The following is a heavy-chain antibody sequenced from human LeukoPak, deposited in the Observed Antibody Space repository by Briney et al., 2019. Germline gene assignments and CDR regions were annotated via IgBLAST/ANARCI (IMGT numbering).Heavy chain of an antibody. CDR1: GYSISSGYY. V-gene: IGHV4-38-2*01. D-gene: IGHD6-19*01. CDR2: IYHSGST. J-gene: IGHJ3*02. CDR3: ASPYSSGWYGAFDI. Sequence: PSETLSLTCAVSGYSISSGYYWGWIRQPPGKGLEWIGSIYHSGSTYYNPSLKSRVTISVDTSKNQFSLKLSSVTAADTAVYYCASPYSSGWYGAFDIWGQGIMVTISS.